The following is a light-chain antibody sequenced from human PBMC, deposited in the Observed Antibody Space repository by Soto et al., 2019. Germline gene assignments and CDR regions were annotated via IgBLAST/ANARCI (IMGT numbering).Light chain of an antibody. CDR3: QQYGSSPTT. Sequence: EIVLTQSPGTLSLSPGERATFSCRASQSVSSNYLAWYQQKPGQAPRLLIYGAFKRATGIPDRFSGSGSGTDFTLTISRLEPEDFAVYFCQQYGSSPTTFGQGTKVDIK. V-gene: IGKV3-20*01. CDR1: QSVSSNY. J-gene: IGKJ1*01. CDR2: GAF.